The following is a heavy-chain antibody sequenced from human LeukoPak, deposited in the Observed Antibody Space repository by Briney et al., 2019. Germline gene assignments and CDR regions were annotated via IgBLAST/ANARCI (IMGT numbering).Heavy chain of an antibody. J-gene: IGHJ3*02. CDR3: ARGVDGIAAAGTSAFDI. Sequence: GGSLRLSCAASGFTFSTFAMIWVRQPPGKGLEWVSSIFPSGGEIHYADSVRGRFTISRDNSKSTLSLQMNSLRAEDTAVYYCARGVDGIAAAGTSAFDIWGQGTMVTVSS. CDR2: IFPSGGEI. CDR1: GFTFSTFA. V-gene: IGHV3-23*01. D-gene: IGHD6-13*01.